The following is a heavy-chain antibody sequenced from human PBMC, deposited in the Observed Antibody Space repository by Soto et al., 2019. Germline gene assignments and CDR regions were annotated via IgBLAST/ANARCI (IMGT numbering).Heavy chain of an antibody. D-gene: IGHD6-13*01. V-gene: IGHV4-61*01. Sequence: QVQLQESGPGLVKPSETLSLTCTVSGGSVSSGSYYWSWIRQPPGKGLEWIGYIYYSGSTNYNPSLKSRVTISVDTSKNQFSLKLSSVTAVDTAVYYCARDSGDSSSWPYYFDYWGQGTLVTVSS. J-gene: IGHJ4*02. CDR2: IYYSGST. CDR1: GGSVSSGSYY. CDR3: ARDSGDSSSWPYYFDY.